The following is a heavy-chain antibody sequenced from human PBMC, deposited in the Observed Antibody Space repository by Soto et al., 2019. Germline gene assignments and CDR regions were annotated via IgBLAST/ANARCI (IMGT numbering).Heavy chain of an antibody. CDR1: GGSISSGGYF. CDR2: IYYSGTT. Sequence: SETLSLTCTVSGGSISSGGYFWSWLRQYPGKGMEWIGYIYYSGTTYYNPSLKSRVTISVGTSKTQFSLKLTSVTAADTAVYYCARDATRGMDVWGQGTTVTVSS. CDR3: ARDATRGMDV. V-gene: IGHV4-31*03. J-gene: IGHJ6*02.